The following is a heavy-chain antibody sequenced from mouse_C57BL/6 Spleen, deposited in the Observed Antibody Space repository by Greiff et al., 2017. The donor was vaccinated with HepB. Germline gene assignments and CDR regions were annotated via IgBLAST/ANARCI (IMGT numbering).Heavy chain of an antibody. J-gene: IGHJ3*01. V-gene: IGHV1-82*01. CDR1: GYAFSSSW. Sequence: QVQLQQSGPELVKPGASVKISCKASGYAFSSSWMNWVKQRPGKGLEWIGRIYPGDGDTNYNGKFKGKATLTADKSSSTAYMQLSSLTSEDSAVYFCAYTAQATGAWFAYWGQGTLVTVSA. D-gene: IGHD3-2*02. CDR3: AYTAQATGAWFAY. CDR2: IYPGDGDT.